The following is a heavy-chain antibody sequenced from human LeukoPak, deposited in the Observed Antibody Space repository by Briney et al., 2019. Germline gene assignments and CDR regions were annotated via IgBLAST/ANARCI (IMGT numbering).Heavy chain of an antibody. V-gene: IGHV4-59*01. D-gene: IGHD2-15*01. Sequence: SETLSLTCTVSGGSISSYYWSWIRQPPGKGLEWIGYIYYSGSTDYNPSLKSRVTISVDTSKNQFSLKLSSVTAADTAVYYCARGGIRFDPWGQGTLVTVSS. CDR3: ARGGIRFDP. CDR1: GGSISSYY. J-gene: IGHJ5*02. CDR2: IYYSGST.